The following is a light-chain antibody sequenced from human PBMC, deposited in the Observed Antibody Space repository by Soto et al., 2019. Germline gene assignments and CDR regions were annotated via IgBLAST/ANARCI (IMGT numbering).Light chain of an antibody. J-gene: IGLJ1*01. Sequence: QSALTQPPSASGSPGQSVTISCTGTSSDVGAYNYVSWYRQHPGKAPKLMIYEVSERPSGGPDRCSGSKSGNTASLTVSGLQADDDADYYCTAYAGSNNFPYVFGTGTQLTVL. V-gene: IGLV2-8*01. CDR2: EVS. CDR1: SSDVGAYNY. CDR3: TAYAGSNNFPYV.